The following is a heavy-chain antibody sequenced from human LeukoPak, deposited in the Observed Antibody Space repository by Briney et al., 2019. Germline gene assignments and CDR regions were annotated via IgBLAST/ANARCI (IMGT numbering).Heavy chain of an antibody. Sequence: SQTLSLTCAASGGSISSGGYSWSWIRQPPGKGLEWIGYIYHSGSTYYNPSLKSRVTISVDRSKNQFSLKLSSVTAADTAVYYCARVTREEEYYFDYWGQGTLVTVSS. J-gene: IGHJ4*02. CDR1: GGSISSGGYS. V-gene: IGHV4-30-2*01. CDR2: IYHSGST. D-gene: IGHD2-21*02. CDR3: ARVTREEEYYFDY.